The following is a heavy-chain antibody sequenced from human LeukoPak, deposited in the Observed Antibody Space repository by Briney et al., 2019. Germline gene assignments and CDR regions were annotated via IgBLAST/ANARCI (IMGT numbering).Heavy chain of an antibody. CDR1: GFTFSNYA. J-gene: IGHJ6*04. CDR2: ISADGGST. Sequence: GGSLRLSCAASGFTFSNYAMSWVRQAPGKGLEWVSTISADGGSTYYADSVKGRFTISRDDSKNTLFLQVNSLRAEDTAVYYCAELGITMIGGVWGKGTTVTISS. D-gene: IGHD3-10*02. V-gene: IGHV3-23*01. CDR3: AELGITMIGGV.